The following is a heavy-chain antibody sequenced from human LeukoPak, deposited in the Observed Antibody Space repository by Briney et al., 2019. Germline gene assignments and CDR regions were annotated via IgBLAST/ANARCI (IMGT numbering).Heavy chain of an antibody. D-gene: IGHD3-3*02. Sequence: GGALRLSCAASGCTFSRYEMNWVRQAPGKRMLCVSYIVSIGSTIYYPDPVKRPFTISRDQAKNSLYLHMNSLRAEVTAVYYCARHFDFWGQGPLLTLSS. CDR3: ARHFDF. V-gene: IGHV3-48*03. CDR2: IVSIGSTI. J-gene: IGHJ1*01. CDR1: GCTFSRYE.